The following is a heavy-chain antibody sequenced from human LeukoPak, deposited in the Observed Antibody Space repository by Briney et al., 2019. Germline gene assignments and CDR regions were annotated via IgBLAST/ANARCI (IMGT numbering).Heavy chain of an antibody. J-gene: IGHJ5*02. V-gene: IGHV4-4*07. CDR2: IYTSGST. CDR3: AREGRWLQLFWFDP. D-gene: IGHD5-24*01. Sequence: SETLSLTCTVSGGSISSYYWSWIRQPAGKGLEWIGRIYTSGSTNYNPSLKSRVTISVDTSKNQFSLKLSSVTAADTAVYYCAREGRWLQLFWFDPWGQGTLVTVSS. CDR1: GGSISSYY.